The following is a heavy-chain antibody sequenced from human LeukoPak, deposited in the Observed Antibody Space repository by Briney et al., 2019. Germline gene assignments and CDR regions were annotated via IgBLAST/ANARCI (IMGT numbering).Heavy chain of an antibody. V-gene: IGHV1-8*02. CDR3: ARGAAVTYYDILTGYYYDVFDI. J-gene: IGHJ3*02. Sequence: ASVKVSCKASGYTFTSYHMHWVRQAPGQGLEWMGWMNSNSGNTGYAQKFQGRVTMTRNTSISTAYMELSSLRSEDTAVYYCARGAAVTYYDILTGYYYDVFDIWGQGTMVTVSS. D-gene: IGHD3-9*01. CDR1: GYTFTSYH. CDR2: MNSNSGNT.